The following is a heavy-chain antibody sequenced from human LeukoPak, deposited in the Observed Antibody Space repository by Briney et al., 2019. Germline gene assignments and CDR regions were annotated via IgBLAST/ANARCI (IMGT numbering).Heavy chain of an antibody. V-gene: IGHV3-74*01. J-gene: IGHJ6*02. Sequence: GGSLRLSCAASGFIFSSYWMHWVRQAPGKGLVWVSRINSDGSSTSYADSVKGRFTISRDNAKNTLYLQMNSLRAEDTAVYYCARVYSSSWLVSYYYYGMDVWGQGTTVTVSS. D-gene: IGHD6-13*01. CDR1: GFIFSSYW. CDR2: INSDGSST. CDR3: ARVYSSSWLVSYYYYGMDV.